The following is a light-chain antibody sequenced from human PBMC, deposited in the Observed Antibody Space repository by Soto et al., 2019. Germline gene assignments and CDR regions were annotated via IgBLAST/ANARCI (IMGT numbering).Light chain of an antibody. CDR2: DAS. Sequence: DIQMTQSPSSLSAFVGDTVTITCQASQDVSNFLNWYQQKPGKAPNLLIYDASNLETGVPSRFSGSGSGAHFTFTISSLQPEDFATYYCQQYGDLPFTFGQGTKLEIK. J-gene: IGKJ2*01. CDR3: QQYGDLPFT. V-gene: IGKV1-33*01. CDR1: QDVSNF.